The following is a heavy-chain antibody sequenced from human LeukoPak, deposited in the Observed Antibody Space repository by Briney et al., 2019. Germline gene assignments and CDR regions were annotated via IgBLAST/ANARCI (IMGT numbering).Heavy chain of an antibody. CDR2: ISGSGGST. Sequence: PGGSLRLSCAASGFTFSTYAMSWVRQAPGKGLEWVSAISGSGGSTHYADSVKGRFTTSRDNSKNTLYLQMNSLRAEDTAVYYCAKNPSSGYYLYYFDYWGQGTLVTVSS. CDR1: GFTFSTYA. J-gene: IGHJ4*02. D-gene: IGHD3-22*01. V-gene: IGHV3-23*01. CDR3: AKNPSSGYYLYYFDY.